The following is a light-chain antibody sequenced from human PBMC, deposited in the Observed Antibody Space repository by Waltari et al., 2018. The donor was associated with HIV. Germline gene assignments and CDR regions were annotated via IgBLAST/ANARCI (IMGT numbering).Light chain of an antibody. CDR1: ALPKKY. V-gene: IGLV3-10*01. J-gene: IGLJ2*01. CDR3: YSTDSSGNHREVV. CDR2: EDS. Sequence: SYELTQPPSVSVSPGQTARITCSGDALPKKYAYWYQQKSGQAPVLVIYEDSKRPSGIPERVSGSSSGTMATLTISGAQVEDEADYYCYSTDSSGNHREVVFGGGTKLTVL.